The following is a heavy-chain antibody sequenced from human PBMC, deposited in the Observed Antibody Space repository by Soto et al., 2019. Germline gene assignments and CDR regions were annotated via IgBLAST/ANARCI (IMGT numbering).Heavy chain of an antibody. CDR3: ASRTSGWYFDY. CDR1: GFTFSSYA. V-gene: IGHV3-23*01. Sequence: EVQLLESGGGLVQPGGSLRLSCTASGFTFSSYAMNWVRQAPGKGLEWVSVISGSGGSTYYADSVKGRFTISRDNSKNTPYLQMHSLRAEDTAVYYCASRTSGWYFDYWGPGTLVTVSS. CDR2: ISGSGGST. J-gene: IGHJ4*02. D-gene: IGHD6-19*01.